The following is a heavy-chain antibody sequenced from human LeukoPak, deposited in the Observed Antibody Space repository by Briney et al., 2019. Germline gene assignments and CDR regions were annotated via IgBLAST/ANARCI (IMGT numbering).Heavy chain of an antibody. D-gene: IGHD3-16*01. Sequence: ASVNVSCKASGGTFSSYAISWVRQAPGQGLVWMGGIISLRGIANYAQKLQGRVTITADKSTSTAYMELSSLRSEDTAVYYCARKESPYDYVWGSYKGPAFDIWGQGTMVTVSS. J-gene: IGHJ3*02. CDR3: ARKESPYDYVWGSYKGPAFDI. V-gene: IGHV1-69*10. CDR2: IISLRGIA. CDR1: GGTFSSYA.